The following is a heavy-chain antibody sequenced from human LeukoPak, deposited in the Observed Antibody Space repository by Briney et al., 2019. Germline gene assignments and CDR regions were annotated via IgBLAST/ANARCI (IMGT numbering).Heavy chain of an antibody. V-gene: IGHV3-21*01. CDR2: ISSGSSYI. Sequence: GGSLRLSCAASGFTFSSYSMNWVRQAPGKGLEWVSTISSGSSYIYYADSVKGRFTISRDNAKNSLYLQMNSLRAEDTAVYYCARADYGGDDGAFDIWGQGTMVTVSS. J-gene: IGHJ3*02. CDR1: GFTFSSYS. CDR3: ARADYGGDDGAFDI. D-gene: IGHD4-23*01.